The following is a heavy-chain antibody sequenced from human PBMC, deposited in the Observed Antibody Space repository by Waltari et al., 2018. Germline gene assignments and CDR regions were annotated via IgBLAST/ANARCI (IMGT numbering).Heavy chain of an antibody. V-gene: IGHV3-53*01. CDR2: IVSGGST. D-gene: IGHD2-2*01. CDR1: GFTVSSNY. Sequence: EVQLVESGGGLIQPGGSLRLSCAASGFTVSSNYMSWVRQAPGKGREWVSVIVSGGSTYEADSVKGRFTISRDNYKNTLYLQMNSLRAEDTAVYYCAREGREYQLLSGYYYYYMDVWGKGTTVTVSS. CDR3: AREGREYQLLSGYYYYYMDV. J-gene: IGHJ6*03.